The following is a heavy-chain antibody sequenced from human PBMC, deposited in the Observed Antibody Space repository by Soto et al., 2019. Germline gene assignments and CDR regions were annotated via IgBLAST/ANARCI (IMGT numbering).Heavy chain of an antibody. CDR3: ARLPGALVAVLYIYPLDGREAMSDVDV. J-gene: IGHJ6*02. D-gene: IGHD6-19*01. CDR2: ISFDGSNK. CDR1: GFTFNYYP. V-gene: IGHV3-30-3*01. Sequence: QMQLVESGGGVVQPGESLRLSCAASGFTFNYYPMHWVRQTPGKGLEWVAVISFDGSNKYYADSVTGRFTVSRDNSKYMLFLLMNSLRAEDAAVYYCARLPGALVAVLYIYPLDGREAMSDVDVWGQGTTVSVSS.